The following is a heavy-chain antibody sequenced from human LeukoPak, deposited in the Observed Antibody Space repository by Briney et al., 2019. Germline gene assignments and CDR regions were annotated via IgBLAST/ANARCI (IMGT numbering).Heavy chain of an antibody. D-gene: IGHD2-15*01. V-gene: IGHV3-23*01. CDR3: AKNGDRGAYCTGGTCYPYFYYYMDV. CDR2: ISSTGGTT. Sequence: GGSLRLSWVASGITFSSYGMSWVRQAPGKGLEWVSSISSTGGTTYYADSVKGRFTISRDNSKNTLYLQMNSLRAEDTAIYYCAKNGDRGAYCTGGTCYPYFYYYMDVWGKGTTVTI. CDR1: GITFSSYG. J-gene: IGHJ6*03.